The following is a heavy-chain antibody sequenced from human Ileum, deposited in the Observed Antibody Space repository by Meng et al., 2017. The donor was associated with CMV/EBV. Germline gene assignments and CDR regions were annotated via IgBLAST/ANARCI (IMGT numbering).Heavy chain of an antibody. CDR1: GYSY. CDR2: IYYSGST. Sequence: GYSYWSWIRQPPGKGLEWIGYIYYSGSTYYNPSLKSRVTISVDTSKNQFSLKLSSVTAADTAVYYCARVTSPGSAYDFWSGYYIGYWGQGTLVTVSS. CDR3: ARVTSPGSAYDFWSGYYIGY. J-gene: IGHJ4*02. D-gene: IGHD3-3*01. V-gene: IGHV4-30-4*08.